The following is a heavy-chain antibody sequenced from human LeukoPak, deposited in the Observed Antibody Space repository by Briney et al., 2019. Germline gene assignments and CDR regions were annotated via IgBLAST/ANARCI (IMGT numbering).Heavy chain of an antibody. CDR2: INPNSGGT. CDR3: ARDGVVSKAATVIVVVVAATRTLPYNWFDP. J-gene: IGHJ5*02. CDR1: GYTFTGYY. D-gene: IGHD2-15*01. Sequence: ASVKVSCKASGYTFTGYYMHWVRQAPGQGLEWMGWINPNSGGTNYAQKFQGRVTMTRDTSISTAYMELSRLRSDDTAVYYCARDGVVSKAATVIVVVVAATRTLPYNWFDPWGQGALVTVSS. V-gene: IGHV1-2*02.